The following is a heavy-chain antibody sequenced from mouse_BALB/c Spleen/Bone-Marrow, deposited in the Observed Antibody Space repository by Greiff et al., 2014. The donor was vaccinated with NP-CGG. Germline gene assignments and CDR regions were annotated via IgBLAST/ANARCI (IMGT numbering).Heavy chain of an antibody. CDR3: AIYYDYDYDMDY. CDR1: GFSFTSYG. J-gene: IGHJ4*01. V-gene: IGHV2-9*02. Sequence: VQGVESGPGLVSPSQSLSITCTVSGFSFTSYGVHWVRQPPGKGLEWLGVIWAGGSTNYNSDLMSRLSISKDNSNREVFLEMNSMQTDDTAMYYCAIYYDYDYDMDYWGQGTSVTVSS. D-gene: IGHD2-4*01. CDR2: IWAGGST.